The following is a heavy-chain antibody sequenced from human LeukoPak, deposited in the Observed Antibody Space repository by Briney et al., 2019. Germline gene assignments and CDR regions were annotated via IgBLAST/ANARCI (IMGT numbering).Heavy chain of an antibody. V-gene: IGHV5-51*01. Sequence: GESLQISCQGSGFRFTSYWIGWVRQLPGKGLEWMGIIYPGDSDTRYSPSFQGQVTISADKSISTAYLQWSSLKASDTAMYYCARSDYYDSSGSDYWGQGTLVTVSS. CDR1: GFRFTSYW. J-gene: IGHJ4*02. CDR3: ARSDYYDSSGSDY. D-gene: IGHD3-22*01. CDR2: IYPGDSDT.